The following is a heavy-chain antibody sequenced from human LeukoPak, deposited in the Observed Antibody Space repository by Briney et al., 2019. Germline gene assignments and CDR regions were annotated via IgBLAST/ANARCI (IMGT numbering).Heavy chain of an antibody. J-gene: IGHJ4*02. CDR1: GGSISSSSYY. D-gene: IGHD4-11*01. CDR3: ARGAVDYRGYYFDY. Sequence: SETLSLTCTVSGGSISSSSYYWGWIRQPPGKGLEWIGSIYYSGSTCYNPSLKSRVTISVDTSKNQFSLKLSSVTAADTAVYYCARGAVDYRGYYFDYWGQGTQVTVSS. V-gene: IGHV4-39*07. CDR2: IYYSGST.